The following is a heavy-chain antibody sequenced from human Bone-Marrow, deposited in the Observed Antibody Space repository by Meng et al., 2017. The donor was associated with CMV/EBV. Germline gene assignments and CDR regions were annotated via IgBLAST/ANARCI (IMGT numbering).Heavy chain of an antibody. CDR1: GFTFSSYA. CDR3: AKESLEWSLPNPLDY. Sequence: LSLTCAASGFTFSSYAMHWVRQAPGKGLEWVTVISYDGSHKNYADSVKGRFTISRDNFKNTLYLQMNSLRAEDTAVYYCAKESLEWSLPNPLDYWGQGVRVTVSS. CDR2: ISYDGSHK. D-gene: IGHD3-3*01. J-gene: IGHJ4*02. V-gene: IGHV3-30*04.